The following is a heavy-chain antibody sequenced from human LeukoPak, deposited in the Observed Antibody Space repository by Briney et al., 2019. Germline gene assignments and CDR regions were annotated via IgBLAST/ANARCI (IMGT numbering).Heavy chain of an antibody. CDR2: ISAYNGNT. J-gene: IGHJ3*02. V-gene: IGHV1-18*01. CDR1: GYTFTSYG. Sequence: GASVKVSGKASGYTFTSYGISWVRQAPGQGLEWMGWISAYNGNTNYAQKLQGRVTMTTDTSTSTAYMELRSLRSDDTAVYYCARPAPTYYYDSSGYVAFDIWGQGTMVTVSS. CDR3: ARPAPTYYYDSSGYVAFDI. D-gene: IGHD3-22*01.